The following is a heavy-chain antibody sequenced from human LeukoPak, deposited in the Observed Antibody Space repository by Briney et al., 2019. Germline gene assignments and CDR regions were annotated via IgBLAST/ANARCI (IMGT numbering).Heavy chain of an antibody. V-gene: IGHV3-48*03. D-gene: IGHD3/OR15-3a*01. CDR1: GFTFSNFE. J-gene: IGHJ3*02. CDR3: VLDLFSSFAFDI. Sequence: PGGSLRLSCAASGFTFSNFEMNWVRQAPGKGLEWVAYISSSGSSKHYADSVKGRFTISRDNAKRSLYLQMNSLTAEDTAVYYCVLDLFSSFAFDIWGQGTMVTVSS. CDR2: ISSSGSSK.